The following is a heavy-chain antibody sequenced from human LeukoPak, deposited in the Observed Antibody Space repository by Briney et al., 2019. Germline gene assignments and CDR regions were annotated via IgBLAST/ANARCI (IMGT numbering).Heavy chain of an antibody. CDR2: IYYSGST. CDR1: GGSISSYY. Sequence: SETLSLTCTVSGGSISSYYWSWIRQPAGKGLEWIGYIYYSGSTNYNPSLKSRVTISVDTSKNQFSLKLSSVTAADTAVYYCARLKHGVAGLQFDYWGQGTLVTVSS. J-gene: IGHJ4*02. V-gene: IGHV4-59*08. CDR3: ARLKHGVAGLQFDY. D-gene: IGHD6-19*01.